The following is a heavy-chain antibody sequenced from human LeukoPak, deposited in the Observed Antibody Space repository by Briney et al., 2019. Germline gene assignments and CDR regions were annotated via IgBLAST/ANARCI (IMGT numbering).Heavy chain of an antibody. D-gene: IGHD6-13*01. J-gene: IGHJ3*02. CDR3: ARGSSGIRRAFDI. CDR2: IYTSGST. V-gene: IGHV4-61*09. Sequence: PSETLSLTCTVSSGSTSSGSYYWSWIRQPAGKGLEWIGHIYTSGSTNYNPSLKSRVTISIDTSKNLFSLKLSSVTAADTAVYYCARGSSGIRRAFDIWGQGTMVTVSS. CDR1: SGSTSSGSYY.